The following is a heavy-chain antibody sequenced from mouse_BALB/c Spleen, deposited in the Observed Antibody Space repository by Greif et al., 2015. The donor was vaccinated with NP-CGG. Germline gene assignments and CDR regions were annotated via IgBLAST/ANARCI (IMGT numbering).Heavy chain of an antibody. V-gene: IGHV1S56*01. CDR3: TRDAMDY. CDR1: GYTFTSYY. J-gene: IGHJ4*01. Sequence: QVQLQQSGPELVKPGASVRIPCKASGYTFTSYYIHWVRQRPGRGLEWIGWIFRGNLDTKYNENFKGRATLTADKSSSTAYMQLSGLTSEDSAVYFCTRDAMDYWGQGTSVTVSS. CDR2: IFRGNLDT.